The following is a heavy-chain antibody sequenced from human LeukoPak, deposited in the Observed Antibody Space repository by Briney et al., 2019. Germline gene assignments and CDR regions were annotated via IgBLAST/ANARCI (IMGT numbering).Heavy chain of an antibody. Sequence: KPSETLSLTCTVSGGSISSSSYYWGWIRQPPGKGLEWIGSINYSGSTYYNPSLKSRVTISIDTSENQFSLKLASVTAADTAVYYCARQIGAGRWSFDYWGQGTLVTLSS. D-gene: IGHD4-23*01. CDR3: ARQIGAGRWSFDY. J-gene: IGHJ4*02. V-gene: IGHV4-39*01. CDR2: INYSGST. CDR1: GGSISSSSYY.